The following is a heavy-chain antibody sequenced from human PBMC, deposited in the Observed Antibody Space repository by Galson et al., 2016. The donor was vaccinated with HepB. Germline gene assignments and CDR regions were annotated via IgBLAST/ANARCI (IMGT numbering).Heavy chain of an antibody. Sequence: SLRLSCAASGFTFRDYGVYWVRQAPGKRLEWVALMAYDGSQIFYADSVRGRFTIFRDNSKNTLSLEMNTLRTEDTAVYYCAKDRETIFGVRRFDLWGRGTLVTVSS. CDR1: GFTFRDYG. J-gene: IGHJ4*02. CDR3: AKDRETIFGVRRFDL. D-gene: IGHD3-3*01. CDR2: MAYDGSQI. V-gene: IGHV3-30*18.